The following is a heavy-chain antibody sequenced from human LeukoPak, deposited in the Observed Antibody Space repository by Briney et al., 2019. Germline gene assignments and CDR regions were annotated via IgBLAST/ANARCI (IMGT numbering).Heavy chain of an antibody. D-gene: IGHD3-3*01. CDR1: GFTFSSYW. Sequence: GGSLRLSCAASGFTFSSYWMSWVRQAPGKGLEWVANIKQDGSEKYYVDSVKSRFTISRDNAKNSLYLQMNSLRAEDTAVYYRAREDRAIFGVVIISRHFDYWGQGTLVTVSS. V-gene: IGHV3-7*03. J-gene: IGHJ4*02. CDR3: AREDRAIFGVVIISRHFDY. CDR2: IKQDGSEK.